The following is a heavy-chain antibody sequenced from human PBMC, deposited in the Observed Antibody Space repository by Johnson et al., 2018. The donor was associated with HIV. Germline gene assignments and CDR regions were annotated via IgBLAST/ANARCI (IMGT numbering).Heavy chain of an antibody. Sequence: QVQLVESGGGVVQPGGSLRLSCAASGFTFSGSGMHWVRQSPGKGLEWVAVISYDGNNKFYTDSVKGRFTISRDNSKNTLYLEMNSLSAEDTAVYYCAKDLGYSSSSRAFDIWGQGTMVTVSS. D-gene: IGHD6-6*01. V-gene: IGHV3-30*18. J-gene: IGHJ3*02. CDR2: ISYDGNNK. CDR3: AKDLGYSSSSRAFDI. CDR1: GFTFSGSG.